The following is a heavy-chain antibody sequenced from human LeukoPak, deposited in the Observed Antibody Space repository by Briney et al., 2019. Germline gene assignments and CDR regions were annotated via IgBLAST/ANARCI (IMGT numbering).Heavy chain of an antibody. CDR3: AKGQLDYSGYDYVIGY. V-gene: IGHV3-53*01. CDR2: MFSGGTP. D-gene: IGHD5-12*01. Sequence: PGGSLRLSCAASGFTVSSSHMSWVRQAPGKGLEWVSVMFSGGTPYYADSVKGRFTISRDNSKNTLFLQMSSLRAEDTAVYYCAKGQLDYSGYDYVIGYWGQGTLVTVSS. CDR1: GFTVSSSH. J-gene: IGHJ4*02.